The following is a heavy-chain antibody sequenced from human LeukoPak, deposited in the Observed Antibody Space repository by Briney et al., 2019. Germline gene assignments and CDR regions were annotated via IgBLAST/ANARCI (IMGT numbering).Heavy chain of an antibody. V-gene: IGHV3-7*01. CDR1: GFTFSSYW. Sequence: GGSLRLSCAASGFTFSSYWMTWVRQAPGKGLEWVANIKQDASERYYVDSVKGRFTISRDNAKDSLYLQMNSLRAEDTAVYYCATPTAGTWHFDYWGQGTLVTVSS. CDR2: IKQDASER. CDR3: ATPTAGTWHFDY. D-gene: IGHD1-1*01. J-gene: IGHJ4*02.